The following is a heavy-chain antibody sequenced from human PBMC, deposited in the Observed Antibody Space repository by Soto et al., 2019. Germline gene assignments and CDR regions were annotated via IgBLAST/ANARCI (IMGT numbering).Heavy chain of an antibody. Sequence: GVLRLSCAASGFPFSDTDMTWVRQAPGKGLEWVSTIGGNTGNTYYADSVEGRFTISRDDSKNTVYLQMNSLRADDTAVYYCAKNSGWFGSWGQGTLVTVSS. CDR2: IGGNTGNT. J-gene: IGHJ5*01. CDR3: AKNSGWFGS. D-gene: IGHD3-10*01. CDR1: GFPFSDTD. V-gene: IGHV3-23*01.